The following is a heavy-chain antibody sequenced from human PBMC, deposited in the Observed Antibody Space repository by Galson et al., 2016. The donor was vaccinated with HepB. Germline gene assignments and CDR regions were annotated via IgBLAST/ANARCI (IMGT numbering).Heavy chain of an antibody. CDR1: GGTFSSYT. D-gene: IGHD5-24*01. V-gene: IGHV1-69*06. CDR2: IIPILGTV. Sequence: SVKVSCKASGGTFSSYTITWVRQAPGQGLEWMGGIIPILGTVNYAQKFQGRVTITADKSTSTAYMELSSLRSEDTAMYYCARGGNVEMATIGGWFDPWGQGTLVTVSS. CDR3: ARGGNVEMATIGGWFDP. J-gene: IGHJ5*02.